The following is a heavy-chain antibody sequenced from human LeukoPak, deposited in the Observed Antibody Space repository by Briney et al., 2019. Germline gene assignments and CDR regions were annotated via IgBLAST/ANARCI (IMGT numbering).Heavy chain of an antibody. J-gene: IGHJ4*02. Sequence: GGSLRLSCAASGFTFSDCYMNWIRQAPGKGLEWVSYVSCGSTYTNYADSVKGRFTISRDNAKNSLYLQMNSLRAEDTAVYYCARVFRYCSSTSCFFDYWGQGTLVTVSS. CDR2: VSCGSTYT. D-gene: IGHD2-2*01. CDR1: GFTFSDCY. CDR3: ARVFRYCSSTSCFFDY. V-gene: IGHV3-11*05.